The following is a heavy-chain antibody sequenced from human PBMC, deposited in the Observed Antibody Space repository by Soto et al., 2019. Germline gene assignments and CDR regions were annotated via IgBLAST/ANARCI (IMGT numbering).Heavy chain of an antibody. CDR1: GFTFSTYS. CDR3: ARVRSYSYGQGYGMDV. J-gene: IGHJ6*02. D-gene: IGHD5-18*01. V-gene: IGHV3-21*01. CDR2: ISSSSGYI. Sequence: EVQLVESGGGLVKPGGSLRLSCAASGFTFSTYSMNWVRQAPGKGLEWVSSISSSSGYIYYADSVKGRFTISRDDAKNSLSLQRNSLRAEDTAVYYCARVRSYSYGQGYGMDVWGQGTTVTVSS.